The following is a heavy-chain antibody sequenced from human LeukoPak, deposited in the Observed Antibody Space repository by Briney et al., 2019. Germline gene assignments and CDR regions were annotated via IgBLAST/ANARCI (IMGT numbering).Heavy chain of an antibody. J-gene: IGHJ4*02. Sequence: PGGSLRLSCAASGFTFSSYGMHWVRQAPGKGLEWVAFIRYDGSNEYYADSVKGRFTISRDNSKNTLYLQMNSLRAEDTAVYYCAKGSSDSSGSIFDYWGQGTLVTVSS. CDR3: AKGSSDSSGSIFDY. D-gene: IGHD3-22*01. CDR1: GFTFSSYG. V-gene: IGHV3-30*02. CDR2: IRYDGSNE.